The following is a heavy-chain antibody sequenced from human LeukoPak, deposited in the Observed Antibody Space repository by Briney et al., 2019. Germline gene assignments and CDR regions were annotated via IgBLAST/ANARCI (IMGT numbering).Heavy chain of an antibody. J-gene: IGHJ4*02. V-gene: IGHV1-2*06. CDR1: GYTFTGYY. CDR3: ASSSSWYEYYFDY. D-gene: IGHD6-13*01. Sequence: GASVKVSCKASGYTFTGYYMHWVRQAPGQGLEWMGRINPNSGGTNYAQKFQGRVTMTRDTSISTAYIELSRLRSDDTAVYYCASSSSWYEYYFDYWGQGTLVTVSS. CDR2: INPNSGGT.